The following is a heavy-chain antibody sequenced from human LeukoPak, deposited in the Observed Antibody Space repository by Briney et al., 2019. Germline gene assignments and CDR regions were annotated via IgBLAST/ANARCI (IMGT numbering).Heavy chain of an antibody. CDR2: IRSSSSHI. D-gene: IGHD2-21*02. CDR1: GFTFSSYS. J-gene: IGHJ4*02. CDR3: AREGRVVTAMGPFDY. V-gene: IGHV3-48*01. Sequence: GRCLSLSCAASGFTFSSYSMKWVRQAPRKGREWVSYIRSSSSHIYYTDSVKGRFTISRDNAENSLYLQMNRLRAEDTAVYYCAREGRVVTAMGPFDYWGKGTLVTVSS.